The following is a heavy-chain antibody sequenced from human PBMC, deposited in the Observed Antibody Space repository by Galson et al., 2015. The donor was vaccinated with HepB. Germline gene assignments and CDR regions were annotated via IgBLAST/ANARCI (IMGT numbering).Heavy chain of an antibody. J-gene: IGHJ4*02. V-gene: IGHV4-31*03. D-gene: IGHD6-19*01. CDR3: ASVVTVAGMREFDY. CDR1: GGSISGYH. CDR2: IYYSGST. Sequence: TLSLTCTVSGGSISGYHWSWIRQHPGKGLEWIGYIYYSGSTYYNPSLKSRVTISVDTSKNQFSPKLSSVTAADTAVYYCASVVTVAGMREFDYWGQGTLVTVSS.